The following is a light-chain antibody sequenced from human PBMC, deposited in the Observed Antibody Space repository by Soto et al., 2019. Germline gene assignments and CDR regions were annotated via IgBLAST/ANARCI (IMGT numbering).Light chain of an antibody. CDR1: SSDVGGYDY. CDR2: EVS. J-gene: IGLJ1*01. V-gene: IGLV2-8*01. Sequence: QSVLTQPPSASGSPGQSVSISCTGTSSDVGGYDYVSWYQQHPGKVPKLIIYEVSKRPSGVPDRFSGSKSGNTASLTVSGLQAEDEADYYCGSYAGGNDFEFFVFGTGTKLTVL. CDR3: GSYAGGNDFEFFV.